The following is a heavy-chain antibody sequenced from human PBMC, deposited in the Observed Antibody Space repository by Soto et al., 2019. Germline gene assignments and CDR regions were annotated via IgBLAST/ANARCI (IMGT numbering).Heavy chain of an antibody. CDR2: IYTSGST. V-gene: IGHV4-61*02. CDR1: GGSINSDDHY. Sequence: SETLSLTCSVSGGSINSDDHYWTWIRQPPGKGLEWIGRIYTSGSTNYNPSLKSRVTMSVDTSKNQFSLKLSSVTAADTAVYYCARERDYDFWSGQYGMDVWGQGTTVTVSS. J-gene: IGHJ6*02. CDR3: ARERDYDFWSGQYGMDV. D-gene: IGHD3-3*01.